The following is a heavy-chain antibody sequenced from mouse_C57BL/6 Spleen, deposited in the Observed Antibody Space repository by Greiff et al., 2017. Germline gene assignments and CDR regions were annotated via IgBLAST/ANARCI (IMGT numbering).Heavy chain of an antibody. D-gene: IGHD2-5*01. J-gene: IGHJ3*01. CDR2: IYPSDSET. CDR1: GYTFTSYW. Sequence: QVQLQQPGAELVRPGSSVKLSCKASGYTFTSYWMDWVKQRPGQGLEWIGNIYPSDSETHYNQKFKDKATLTVDKSSSTAYMQLSSLTSEDSAVXYCARAPYSNSFAYWGQGTLVTVSA. V-gene: IGHV1-61*01. CDR3: ARAPYSNSFAY.